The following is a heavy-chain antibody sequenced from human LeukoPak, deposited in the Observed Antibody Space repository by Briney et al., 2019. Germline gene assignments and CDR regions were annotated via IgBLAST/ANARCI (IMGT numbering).Heavy chain of an antibody. V-gene: IGHV3-48*04. CDR1: GFRFSDYN. CDR3: ARGLYRYSSGWHFDY. J-gene: IGHJ4*02. CDR2: IQSVSLTI. Sequence: GGSLTLSCAASGFRFSDYNMNWVRQVPGKGLEWVSYIQSVSLTIYYLDSVKGRFTISRDNAKNSLFLQMNSLRVEDTAVYYCARGLYRYSSGWHFDYWGQGILVTVSS. D-gene: IGHD6-19*01.